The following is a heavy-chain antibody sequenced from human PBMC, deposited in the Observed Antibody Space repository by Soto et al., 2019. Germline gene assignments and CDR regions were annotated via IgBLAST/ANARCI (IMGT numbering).Heavy chain of an antibody. CDR2: ISYDGSNK. CDR1: GFTFSSYA. Sequence: GGSLRLSCAASGFTFSSYAMHWVRQAPGKGLEWVAVISYDGSNKYYADSVKGRFTISRDNSKNTLYLQMNSLRAEDTAVYYCAKSGYQLLYGDFDYWGQGTLVTVSS. D-gene: IGHD2-2*02. CDR3: AKSGYQLLYGDFDY. V-gene: IGHV3-30-3*02. J-gene: IGHJ4*02.